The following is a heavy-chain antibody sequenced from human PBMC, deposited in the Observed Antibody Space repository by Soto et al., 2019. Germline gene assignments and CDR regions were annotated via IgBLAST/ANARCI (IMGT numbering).Heavy chain of an antibody. V-gene: IGHV3-23*01. J-gene: IGHJ4*02. Sequence: PGGSLRLSCAASGFTFSSYAMSWVRQAPGKGLEWVSGISGSGGSTYYAASVKVRFTISRDNSKNTLYLQMNSLRAEDTAVYYRAKDQYGDYGDRFDYWGQGTLVTVSS. CDR1: GFTFSSYA. CDR3: AKDQYGDYGDRFDY. D-gene: IGHD4-17*01. CDR2: ISGSGGST.